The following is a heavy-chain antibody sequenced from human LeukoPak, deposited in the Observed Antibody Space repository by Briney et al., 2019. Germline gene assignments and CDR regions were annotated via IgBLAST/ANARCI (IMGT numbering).Heavy chain of an antibody. Sequence: ASVKVSCKASGYTFTSYGISWVRQAPGQGLEWMGWISAYNGNTNYAQKLQGRVTITTDTSTSTAYMELRSLRSDATAVYYCSRDSLLWIGESITPHFDYWGEGTLVTVST. CDR3: SRDSLLWIGESITPHFDY. CDR2: ISAYNGNT. CDR1: GYTFTSYG. D-gene: IGHD3-10*01. J-gene: IGHJ4*02. V-gene: IGHV1-18*01.